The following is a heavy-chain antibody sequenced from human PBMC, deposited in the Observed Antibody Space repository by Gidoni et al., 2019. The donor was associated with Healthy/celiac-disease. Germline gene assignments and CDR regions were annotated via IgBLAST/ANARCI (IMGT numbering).Heavy chain of an antibody. V-gene: IGHV3-30*04. CDR1: GFTFSSYA. Sequence: QVQLVESGGGVVQPGRSMRLPCAASGFTFSSYAMHWVRQAPGKGLEWAAVISYDGSDKYYADSVKGRFTISRDNSKNTLYLQMNSLRAEDTAVYYCARESFGEFPFCNGYWGQGTLVTVSS. D-gene: IGHD3-10*01. CDR3: ARESFGEFPFCNGY. J-gene: IGHJ4*02. CDR2: ISYDGSDK.